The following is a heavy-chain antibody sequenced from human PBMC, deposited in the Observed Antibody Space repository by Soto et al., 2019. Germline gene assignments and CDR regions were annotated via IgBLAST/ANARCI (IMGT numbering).Heavy chain of an antibody. Sequence: EVQLVESGGGLVQPGGSLRLSCVASGFTVSNNYMTWVRQAPGEGLEWGSNMYSGRGTYYTDSVKGRFTISRDSSTNTLYLQMDNVRAEDTVVYYCARDPGVNWAWGKGTTVTVSS. CDR2: MYSGRGT. D-gene: IGHD2-8*01. CDR3: ARDPGVNWA. J-gene: IGHJ6*04. CDR1: GFTVSNNY. V-gene: IGHV3-66*01.